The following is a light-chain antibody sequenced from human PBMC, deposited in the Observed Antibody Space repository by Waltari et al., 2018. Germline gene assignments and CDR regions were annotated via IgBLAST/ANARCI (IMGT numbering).Light chain of an antibody. CDR2: DVN. Sequence: QSALTQPPSPSGSPGQSVTISRTGTSGAIGAYNSVTWYRQHPGKVPKLMIYDVNRRPSGVPDRFSGSKSGNTASLTVSGLQPEDEAVYYCNSFAGSDTVVFGGGTTLTVL. J-gene: IGLJ2*01. CDR3: NSFAGSDTVV. V-gene: IGLV2-8*01. CDR1: SGAIGAYNS.